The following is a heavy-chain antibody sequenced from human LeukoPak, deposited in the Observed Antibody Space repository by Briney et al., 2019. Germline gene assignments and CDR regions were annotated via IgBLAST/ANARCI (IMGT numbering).Heavy chain of an antibody. D-gene: IGHD6-6*01. Sequence: GASVKVSCKASGYTFTSYGISWVRQAPGQGLEWMGWISAYNGNTNYAQKLQGRVTMTTDTSTSTAYMELRSLRSDDTAVYYCARDSSSSYLPGAFDIWGQGTMVTVSS. V-gene: IGHV1-18*01. CDR3: ARDSSSSYLPGAFDI. J-gene: IGHJ3*02. CDR2: ISAYNGNT. CDR1: GYTFTSYG.